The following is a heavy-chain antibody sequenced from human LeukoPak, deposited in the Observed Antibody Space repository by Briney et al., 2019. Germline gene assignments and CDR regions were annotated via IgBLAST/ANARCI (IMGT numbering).Heavy chain of an antibody. Sequence: ASVKVSCKSSGYTFTSYDINRVRQATGQGLEWMGWMNPNSGNTGYAQKFQGRVTMTRNTSISTAYMELSSLRSEDTAVYYCARGSRDCRSTSCYHYYYYYMDVWGKGTMVTVSS. CDR2: MNPNSGNT. CDR3: ARGSRDCRSTSCYHYYYYYMDV. J-gene: IGHJ6*03. V-gene: IGHV1-8*01. CDR1: GYTFTSYD. D-gene: IGHD2-2*01.